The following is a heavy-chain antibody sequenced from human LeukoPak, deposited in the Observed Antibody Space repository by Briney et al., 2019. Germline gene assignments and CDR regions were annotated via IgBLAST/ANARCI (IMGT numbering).Heavy chain of an antibody. Sequence: GGSLRLSCAASGFTFSSYSMNWVRQAPGKGLEWVSSISSSSSYIYYADSVKGRFTISRDNAKNSLYLQMNSPRAEDTAVYYCARAHPSRDFWSGYDFADYWAQGTLVTVSS. J-gene: IGHJ4*02. CDR1: GFTFSSYS. CDR2: ISSSSSYI. V-gene: IGHV3-21*01. D-gene: IGHD3-3*01. CDR3: ARAHPSRDFWSGYDFADY.